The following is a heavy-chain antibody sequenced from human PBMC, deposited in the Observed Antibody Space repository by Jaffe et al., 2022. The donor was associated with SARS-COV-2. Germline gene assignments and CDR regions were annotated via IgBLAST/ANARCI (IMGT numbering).Heavy chain of an antibody. J-gene: IGHJ2*01. D-gene: IGHD3-22*01. CDR2: IKSKTDGGTT. CDR1: GFTFSNAW. CDR3: TTVQKSRWLLRSNWYFDL. V-gene: IGHV3-15*01. Sequence: EVQLVESGGGLVKPGGSLRLSCAASGFTFSNAWMSWVRQAPGKGLEWVGRIKSKTDGGTTDYAAPVKGRFTISRDDSKNTLYLQMNSLKTEDTAVYYCTTVQKSRWLLRSNWYFDLWGRGTLVTVSS.